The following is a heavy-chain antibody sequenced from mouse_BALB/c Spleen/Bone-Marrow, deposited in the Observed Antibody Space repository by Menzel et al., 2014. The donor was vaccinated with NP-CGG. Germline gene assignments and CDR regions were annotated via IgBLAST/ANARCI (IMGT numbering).Heavy chain of an antibody. CDR1: GYTFTNYW. CDR2: IYPGGDYT. J-gene: IGHJ2*01. Sequence: QVQLQQSGAELVRPGTSVKMSCKAAGYTFTNYWIGWAKQRPGHGLEWIGDIYPGGDYTNYNEKFKGKATLTADTSSSTAYMQLSSLTSEDSAIYYCARGEDGLDYWGQGTTLTVSS. D-gene: IGHD2-3*01. CDR3: ARGEDGLDY. V-gene: IGHV1-63*02.